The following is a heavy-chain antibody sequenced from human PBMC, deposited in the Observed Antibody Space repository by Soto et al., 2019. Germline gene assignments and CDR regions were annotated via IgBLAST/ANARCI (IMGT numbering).Heavy chain of an antibody. CDR2: AYHSGST. V-gene: IGHV4-4*02. Sequence: QLQLQESGPGLVRPSGTLSLTCAVSGGFTSTNNCWSWVRQPPGKGLEWIGDAYHSGSTEYNPSLKRRVSISVDKSKNQISLKLTSATAADTAVYYCARSPPSSYYGGSGTFDYWGQGTLVTVSS. CDR3: ARSPPSSYYGGSGTFDY. J-gene: IGHJ4*02. D-gene: IGHD3-10*01. CDR1: GGFTSTNNC.